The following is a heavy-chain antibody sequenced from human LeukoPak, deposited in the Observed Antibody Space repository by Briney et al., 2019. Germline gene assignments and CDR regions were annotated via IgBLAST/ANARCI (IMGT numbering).Heavy chain of an antibody. Sequence: GGSLRLSCAASGFTLSSYAMSWVRQAPGKGLEWVSAISGSGDSTYYGDSVKGRFTISRNNSKNTLYLQMNSLRAEDTAVYYCAKTRPLDSSSWSHGDYWGQGTLVTVSS. CDR1: GFTLSSYA. CDR3: AKTRPLDSSSWSHGDY. D-gene: IGHD6-13*01. J-gene: IGHJ4*02. CDR2: ISGSGDST. V-gene: IGHV3-23*01.